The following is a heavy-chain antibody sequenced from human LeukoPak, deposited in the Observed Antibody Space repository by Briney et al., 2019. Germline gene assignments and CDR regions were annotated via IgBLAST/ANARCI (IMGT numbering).Heavy chain of an antibody. CDR1: GFTFSSYS. CDR3: ARDRAYGGDYDY. J-gene: IGHJ4*02. Sequence: TGGSLRLSCAASGFTFSSYSMNWVRQAPGKGLEWVAVISYDGSNKYYADSVKGRFTISRDNSKNTLYLQMNSLRAEDTAVYYCARDRAYGGDYDYWGQGTLVTVSS. D-gene: IGHD4-17*01. CDR2: ISYDGSNK. V-gene: IGHV3-30*03.